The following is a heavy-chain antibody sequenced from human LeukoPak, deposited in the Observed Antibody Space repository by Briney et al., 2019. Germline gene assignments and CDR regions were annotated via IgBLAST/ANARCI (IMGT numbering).Heavy chain of an antibody. D-gene: IGHD6-19*01. CDR1: GFTFSNYW. J-gene: IGHJ5*02. CDR3: ARDSGSGGP. CDR2: IKPDGSEK. V-gene: IGHV3-7*01. Sequence: GGSLRLSCAASGFTFSNYWMSWVRQAPGKGLEWVAHIKPDGSEKNYVDSVRGRFTLFRDDAKNSVYLQMNSLRVDDTAVYYCARDSGSGGPWGQGTPVTVSS.